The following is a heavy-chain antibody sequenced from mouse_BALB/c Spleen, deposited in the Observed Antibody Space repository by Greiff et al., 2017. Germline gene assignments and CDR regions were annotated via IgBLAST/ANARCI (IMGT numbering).Heavy chain of an antibody. D-gene: IGHD2-3*01. Sequence: EVKLVESGGGLVKPGGSLKLSCAASGFTFSSYTMSWVRQTPEKRLEWVATISSGGSYTYYPDSVKGRFTISRDNAKNTLYLQMSSLKSEDTAMYYCARRGILYDGYWYFDVWGAGTTVTVSS. CDR3: ARRGILYDGYWYFDV. V-gene: IGHV5-6-4*01. CDR2: ISSGGSYT. CDR1: GFTFSSYT. J-gene: IGHJ1*01.